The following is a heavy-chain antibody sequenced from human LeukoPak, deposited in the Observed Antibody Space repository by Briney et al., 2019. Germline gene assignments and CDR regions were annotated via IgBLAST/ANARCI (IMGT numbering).Heavy chain of an antibody. D-gene: IGHD3-10*01. CDR2: ISSSGSTI. CDR1: GFTFSSYE. Sequence: GRSLRLSCAASGFTFSSYEMNWVRQAPGKGLEWVSYISSSGSTIYYADSVKGRFTISRDNAKNSLYLQMDSLRAEDTAVYYCARVSNAGGYWGQGTLVTVSS. V-gene: IGHV3-48*03. J-gene: IGHJ4*02. CDR3: ARVSNAGGY.